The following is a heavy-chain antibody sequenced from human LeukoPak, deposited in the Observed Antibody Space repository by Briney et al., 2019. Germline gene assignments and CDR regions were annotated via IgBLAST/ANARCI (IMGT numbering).Heavy chain of an antibody. Sequence: PGGSLRLSCAASGFTFSSYWMSWVRPAPGKGLEWVANIKQDGREKRYVDCVKGRFTISRGNAKISLYLQMNSLRAEDTAVYYCARVSSGRLTDYWGQGTLVTVSS. CDR1: GFTFSSYW. CDR2: IKQDGREK. V-gene: IGHV3-7*01. CDR3: ARVSSGRLTDY. J-gene: IGHJ4*02. D-gene: IGHD6-19*01.